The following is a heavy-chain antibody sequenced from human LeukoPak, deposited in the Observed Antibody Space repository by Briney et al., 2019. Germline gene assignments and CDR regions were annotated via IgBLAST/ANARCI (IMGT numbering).Heavy chain of an antibody. CDR3: ARDSGYYDSSGHYPYGMDV. CDR1: GYTFTSYG. V-gene: IGHV1-18*01. D-gene: IGHD3-22*01. CDR2: ISAYNGNT. Sequence: ASVKVSCKASGYTFTSYGISWVRQAPGQGLEWMGWISAYNGNTNYAQKLQGRVTMTTDTSTSTAYMELRSLRSDDTAVYYCARDSGYYDSSGHYPYGMDVWGQGTTVTVSS. J-gene: IGHJ6*02.